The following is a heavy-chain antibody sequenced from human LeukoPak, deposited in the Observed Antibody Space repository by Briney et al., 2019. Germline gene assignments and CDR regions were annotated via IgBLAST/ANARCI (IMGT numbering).Heavy chain of an antibody. CDR2: ISSSSSYI. J-gene: IGHJ4*02. CDR3: ARDGGYSSGWYDY. V-gene: IGHV3-21*01. CDR1: GFTFDDYG. D-gene: IGHD6-19*01. Sequence: GSLRLSCAASGFTFDDYGMSWVRQAPGKGLEWVSSISSSSSYIYYADSVKGRFTISRDNAKNSLYLQMNSLRAEDTAVYYCARDGGYSSGWYDYWGQGTLVTVSS.